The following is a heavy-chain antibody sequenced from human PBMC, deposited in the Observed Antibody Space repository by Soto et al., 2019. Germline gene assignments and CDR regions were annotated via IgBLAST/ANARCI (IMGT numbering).Heavy chain of an antibody. CDR1: GFTFSSYA. Sequence: PVGSLRLSCAASGFTFSSYAMHWVRQAPGKGLEWVAVISYDGSNKYYADSVKGRFTISRDNSKNTLYLQMNSLRAEDTAVYYCARDERPLQYYYDSSGYYYWGQGTLVTVSS. J-gene: IGHJ4*02. V-gene: IGHV3-30-3*01. D-gene: IGHD3-22*01. CDR2: ISYDGSNK. CDR3: ARDERPLQYYYDSSGYYY.